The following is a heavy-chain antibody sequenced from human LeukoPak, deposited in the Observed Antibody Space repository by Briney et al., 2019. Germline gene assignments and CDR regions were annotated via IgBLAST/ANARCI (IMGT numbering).Heavy chain of an antibody. CDR3: ARDLGSGGDSDY. CDR1: GYSINSGYH. CDR2: ISHSGHA. V-gene: IGHV4-38-2*02. D-gene: IGHD2-21*01. J-gene: IGHJ4*02. Sequence: SETLCLTCIVSGYSINSGYHSGWIRQPPGKGLEWIGSISHSGHANYNPSRKRRVTISVDTSKNQFSLKLSSVTAPDTAVYYCARDLGSGGDSDYWGQGTLVTVSS.